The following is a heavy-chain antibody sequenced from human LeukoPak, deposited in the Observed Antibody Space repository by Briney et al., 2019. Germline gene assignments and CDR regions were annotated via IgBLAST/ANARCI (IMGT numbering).Heavy chain of an antibody. J-gene: IGHJ4*02. Sequence: ASVKVSCKTSGYTFSNYGISWVRQATGRGLEWMGWTSGQTGKTKQAQKFQGRNTLTTDSATNTAYMELRSLTSDDTAVYYCARDLAFPGSYGSAEFYFDFWGQGALVTVSS. CDR2: TSGQTGKT. D-gene: IGHD1-26*01. CDR1: GYTFSNYG. V-gene: IGHV1-18*01. CDR3: ARDLAFPGSYGSAEFYFDF.